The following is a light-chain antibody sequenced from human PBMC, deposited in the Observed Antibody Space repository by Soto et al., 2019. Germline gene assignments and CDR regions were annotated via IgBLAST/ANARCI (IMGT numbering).Light chain of an antibody. CDR2: GAS. J-gene: IGKJ4*01. V-gene: IGKV3-15*01. Sequence: EIVMTQSPATLSVSPGERATLSCRASHSVSSNLAWYQQKPGQAPRLLIYGASTRTTAIPARFSGSVAATEFTLTISSLQSEDSAVYYCHQYNNWPRTFGGWTKVEIK. CDR1: HSVSSN. CDR3: HQYNNWPRT.